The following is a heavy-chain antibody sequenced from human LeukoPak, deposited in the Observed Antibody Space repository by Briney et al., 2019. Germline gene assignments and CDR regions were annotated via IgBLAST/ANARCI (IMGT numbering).Heavy chain of an antibody. J-gene: IGHJ4*02. D-gene: IGHD3-22*01. CDR3: ARDRGIYYDSSGYPGY. V-gene: IGHV3-11*01. CDR2: ISSSGSTI. Sequence: GGSLRLSCAASGFTFSDYYMSWIRQAPGKGLEWVSYISSSGSTIYYADCVKGRFTISRDNAKNSLYLQMNSLRAEDTAVYYCARDRGIYYDSSGYPGYWGQGTLVTVSS. CDR1: GFTFSDYY.